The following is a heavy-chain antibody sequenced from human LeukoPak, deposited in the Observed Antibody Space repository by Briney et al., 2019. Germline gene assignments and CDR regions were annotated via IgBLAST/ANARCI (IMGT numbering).Heavy chain of an antibody. V-gene: IGHV1-2*02. CDR1: GYTFTGYY. D-gene: IGHD5-12*01. Sequence: ASVKVSCKASGYTFTGYYMHSVREAPGPGLEWMGWINPNSGGTNYAQKFQGRVTMTRDTSISTAYMELSRLRSDDTAIYYCIVSGYSGYDFDYWGQGTLVTVSS. CDR3: IVSGYSGYDFDY. J-gene: IGHJ4*02. CDR2: INPNSGGT.